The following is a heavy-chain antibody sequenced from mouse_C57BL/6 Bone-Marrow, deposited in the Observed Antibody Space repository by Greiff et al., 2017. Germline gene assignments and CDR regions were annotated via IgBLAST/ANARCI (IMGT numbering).Heavy chain of an antibody. Sequence: EVKLVESGGGLVQPGESLKLSCESNEYEFPSHDMSWVRKTPEKRLELVAAINSDGGSTYYPDTMERRFIISRDNTKKTLYLQMSSLRSEDTALYYCAIGEFYDPSYFDYWGQGTTLTVSS. J-gene: IGHJ2*01. CDR1: EYEFPSHD. CDR2: INSDGGST. D-gene: IGHD2-12*01. V-gene: IGHV5-2*01. CDR3: AIGEFYDPSYFDY.